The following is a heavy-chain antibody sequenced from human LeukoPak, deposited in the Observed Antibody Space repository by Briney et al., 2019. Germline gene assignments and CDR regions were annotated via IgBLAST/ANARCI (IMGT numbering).Heavy chain of an antibody. J-gene: IGHJ4*02. CDR2: TYPDDADT. Sequence: GESLKISCDGSGYRIKNYWNGWVRQLPGKGLEGRGITYPDDADTRYSPSFQSQVTTSADKSINTAYLQWSSLKASDTAMYYCAIGGDSTTSCYRCFNYWGQGTLVTVSS. V-gene: IGHV5-51*01. CDR1: GYRIKNYW. CDR3: AIGGDSTTSCYRCFNY. D-gene: IGHD2-2*02.